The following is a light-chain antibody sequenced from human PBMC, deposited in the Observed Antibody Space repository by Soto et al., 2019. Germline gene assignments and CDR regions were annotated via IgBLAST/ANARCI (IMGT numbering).Light chain of an antibody. CDR3: QQYGGSPRYT. Sequence: EIVLTQSPGTLSLSPGERATLSCRASQSVSSSYLAWYRQKPGQAPRLLIYGASTRATGIPDRFSGSGSGTDFTLTISRLEPEDFAVYYCQQYGGSPRYTFGQGTKLEIK. V-gene: IGKV3-20*01. CDR2: GAS. CDR1: QSVSSSY. J-gene: IGKJ2*01.